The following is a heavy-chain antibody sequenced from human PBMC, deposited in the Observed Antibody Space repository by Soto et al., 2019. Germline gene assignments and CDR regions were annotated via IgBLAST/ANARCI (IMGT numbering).Heavy chain of an antibody. Sequence: GGALEISRKGSGYSFSSHWVGGGGPIAGKGLEWMGIIYPGDSDTRYSPSFQGQVTISADKSISTAYLQWSSLKASDTAMYYCARAEDYYVSYGMDVWGQGTTVTV. D-gene: IGHD3-10*02. CDR3: ARAEDYYVSYGMDV. CDR2: IYPGDSDT. V-gene: IGHV5-51*01. CDR1: GYSFSSHW. J-gene: IGHJ6*02.